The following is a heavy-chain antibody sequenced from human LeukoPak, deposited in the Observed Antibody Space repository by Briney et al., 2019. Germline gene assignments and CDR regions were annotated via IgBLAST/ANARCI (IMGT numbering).Heavy chain of an antibody. V-gene: IGHV3-53*01. CDR3: ASYYCSSGSCYFDH. J-gene: IGHJ4*02. CDR2: IYRGDT. D-gene: IGHD2-15*01. Sequence: GGSLRLSCEVSGFIAGYNYMSWVRQAPGKGLEWVSVIYRGDTYYADSVKGRFTISRDDSKNTVFLQMNKLRVEDTAEYFCASYYCSSGSCYFDHWGQGTLVTVSS. CDR1: GFIAGYNY.